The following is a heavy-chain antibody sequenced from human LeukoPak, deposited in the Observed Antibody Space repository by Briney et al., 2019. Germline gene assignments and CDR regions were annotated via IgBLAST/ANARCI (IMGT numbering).Heavy chain of an antibody. V-gene: IGHV1-46*01. CDR1: GYTFTGYY. CDR2: INPSGGST. CDR3: AREGAAGYCSGGSCYPYWYFDL. J-gene: IGHJ2*01. D-gene: IGHD2-15*01. Sequence: GASVKVSCKASGYTFTGYYMHWVRQAPGQGLEWMGIINPSGGSTSYAQKFQGRVTMTRDMSTSTVYMELSSLRSEDTAVYYRAREGAAGYCSGGSCYPYWYFDLWGRGTLVTVSS.